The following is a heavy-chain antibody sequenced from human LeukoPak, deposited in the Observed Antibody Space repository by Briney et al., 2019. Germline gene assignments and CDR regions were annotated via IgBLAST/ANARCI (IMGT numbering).Heavy chain of an antibody. CDR3: ARHADNYNLVKGFHF. V-gene: IGHV4-39*01. CDR1: GGSISTNYYY. D-gene: IGHD2/OR15-2a*01. J-gene: IGHJ3*01. CDR2: IYYDSKT. Sequence: SETLSLTCSVSGGSISTNYYYRVWIRQSPEKGLEWIASIYYDSKTYYTPSLESRVTVSMDTSKNQFSLRLRSVTATDTAVYYCARHADNYNLVKGFHFWGQGTMVTVSS.